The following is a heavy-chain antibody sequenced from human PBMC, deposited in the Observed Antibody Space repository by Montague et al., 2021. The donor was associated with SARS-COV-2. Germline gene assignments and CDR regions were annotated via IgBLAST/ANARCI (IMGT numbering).Heavy chain of an antibody. CDR1: GGSISNYY. Sequence: SETLSLTCTVSGGSISNYYWSWIRQSPGKGLEWIAYMYYSGSTKYNPSLKSRATISVDTSKNQFSLTLSSITAADTAVYYCARARGGTIFGVTGAYYGMDIWGQGTTVTVS. CDR3: ARARGGTIFGVTGAYYGMDI. J-gene: IGHJ6*02. V-gene: IGHV4-59*01. CDR2: MYYSGST. D-gene: IGHD3-3*01.